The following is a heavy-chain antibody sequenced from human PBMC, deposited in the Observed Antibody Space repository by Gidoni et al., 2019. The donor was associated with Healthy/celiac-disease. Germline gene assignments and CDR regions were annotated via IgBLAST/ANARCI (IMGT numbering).Heavy chain of an antibody. CDR3: AKDGRRATVPFDY. CDR2: ISYDGSNK. D-gene: IGHD4-17*01. J-gene: IGHJ4*02. Sequence: QVQLVESGGGVVQPGRSLRLSCAASGFTFSSYGMHWVRQAPGKGLEWVAVISYDGSNKYYADSVKGRFTISRDNSKNTLYLQMNSLRAEDTAVYYCAKDGRRATVPFDYWGQGTLVTVSS. CDR1: GFTFSSYG. V-gene: IGHV3-30*18.